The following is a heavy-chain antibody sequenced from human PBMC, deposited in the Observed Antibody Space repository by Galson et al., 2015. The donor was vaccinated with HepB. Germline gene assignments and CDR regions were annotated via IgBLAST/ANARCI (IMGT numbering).Heavy chain of an antibody. Sequence: SLRLSCAASGFTFSSYWMHWVRQAPGKELVWVSRIISDGSIATYADSVKGRFTISRDNAKNTLYLEMTSLRAEDTAIYYCARYSVVTGGDYWGQGTLVTVSS. CDR1: GFTFSSYW. CDR3: ARYSVVTGGDY. J-gene: IGHJ4*02. D-gene: IGHD4-23*01. CDR2: IISDGSIA. V-gene: IGHV3-74*01.